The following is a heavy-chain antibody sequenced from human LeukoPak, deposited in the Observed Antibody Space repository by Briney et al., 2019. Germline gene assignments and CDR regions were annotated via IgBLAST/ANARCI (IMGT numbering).Heavy chain of an antibody. D-gene: IGHD2-15*01. V-gene: IGHV3-23*01. Sequence: GGSLRLSCAASGFTFSSYAMTWVRQAPGKGLEWVSSISNSGGETYHADSVKGRFTISRDNSKNTLYLQMNSLGAEDTAVYYCARYIGYCNGYSCDRYFQHWGQGTLVTVSS. CDR3: ARYIGYCNGYSCDRYFQH. CDR2: ISNSGGET. CDR1: GFTFSSYA. J-gene: IGHJ1*01.